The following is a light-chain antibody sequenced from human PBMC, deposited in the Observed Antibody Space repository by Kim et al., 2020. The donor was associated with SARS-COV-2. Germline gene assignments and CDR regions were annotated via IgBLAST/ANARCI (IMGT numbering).Light chain of an antibody. V-gene: IGKV1-5*03. Sequence: SASIGDRVTITCRASQSISSWLAWNQQKPGKAPKLLINKASSLESGVPSRFSGSGSGTEFTLTISSLQPDDFATYYCQQYNLYWTFGQGTKVDIK. CDR1: QSISSW. J-gene: IGKJ1*01. CDR3: QQYNLYWT. CDR2: KAS.